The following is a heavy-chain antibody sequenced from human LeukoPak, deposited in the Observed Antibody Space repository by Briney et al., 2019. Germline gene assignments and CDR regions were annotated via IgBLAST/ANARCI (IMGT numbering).Heavy chain of an antibody. D-gene: IGHD2-2*01. V-gene: IGHV3-7*03. CDR3: ARDPIVVVPAAHIYYYYGMDV. CDR1: GFTFSSYW. J-gene: IGHJ6*04. CDR2: IKQDGSEK. Sequence: GGSLRLSCAASGFTFSSYWMSWIRQAPGKGLEWVANIKQDGSEKYYVDSVKGRFTISRDNAKNSLYLQMNSLRAEDTAVYYCARDPIVVVPAAHIYYYYGMDVWGKGTTVTVSS.